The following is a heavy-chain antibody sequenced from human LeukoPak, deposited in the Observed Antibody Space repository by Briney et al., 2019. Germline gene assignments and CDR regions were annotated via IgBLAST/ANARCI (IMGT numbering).Heavy chain of an antibody. J-gene: IGHJ4*02. CDR2: ISSSSSI. CDR3: ARVYRRYFDY. V-gene: IGHV3-48*01. D-gene: IGHD1-14*01. Sequence: GGPLRLSCAASGFIFSSYSMNWVRQAPGKGLEWGSYISSSSSIYYADAVKGRFTISRDNAKNSLYLQMNSLRAEDTAVYYCARVYRRYFDYWGQGTLVTVSS. CDR1: GFIFSSYS.